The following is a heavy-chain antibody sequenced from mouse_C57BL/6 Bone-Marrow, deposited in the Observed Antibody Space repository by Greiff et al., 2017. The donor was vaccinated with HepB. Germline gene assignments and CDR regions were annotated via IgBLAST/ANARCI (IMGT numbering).Heavy chain of an antibody. V-gene: IGHV1-26*01. J-gene: IGHJ2*01. Sequence: EVQLQQSGPELVKPGASVKISCKASGYTFTDYYMNWVKQSHGKSLEWIGDINPNNGGTSYNQKFKGKATLTVDKSSSTAYMELRSLTSEDSAVYYCARSYDYDDDYWGQGTTLTVSS. CDR1: GYTFTDYY. CDR3: ARSYDYDDDY. D-gene: IGHD2-4*01. CDR2: INPNNGGT.